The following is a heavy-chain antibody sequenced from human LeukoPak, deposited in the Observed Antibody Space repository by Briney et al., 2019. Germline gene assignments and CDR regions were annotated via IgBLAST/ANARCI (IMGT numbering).Heavy chain of an antibody. J-gene: IGHJ5*02. CDR2: INPYRGGT. D-gene: IGHD2-2*01. Sequence: ASVKVSCQATAYTFGDHSFHWVRQAPGQGVEWMGRINPYRGGTNCAQNLQDRVTMTINTSISTAYMDLSRLRSDDTAVYYCARAGGCSSTSCHAGWFDPWGQGTLVTVSS. CDR3: ARAGGCSSTSCHAGWFDP. V-gene: IGHV1-2*06. CDR1: AYTFGDHS.